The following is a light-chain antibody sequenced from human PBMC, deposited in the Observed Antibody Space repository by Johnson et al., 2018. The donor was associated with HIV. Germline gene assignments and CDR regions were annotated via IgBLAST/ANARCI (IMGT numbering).Light chain of an antibody. CDR2: ENN. CDR3: GTWDSSLSAYV. Sequence: QSVLTQAPSVSAAPGQKVTVSCSGSSSNIGSNDVSWYQQFPGAAPKLLIYENNKRPSGIADRFSGSKSGTSATLGITGLQTGDEADYYCGTWDSSLSAYVFGTGTKVTVL. CDR1: SSNIGSND. J-gene: IGLJ1*01. V-gene: IGLV1-51*02.